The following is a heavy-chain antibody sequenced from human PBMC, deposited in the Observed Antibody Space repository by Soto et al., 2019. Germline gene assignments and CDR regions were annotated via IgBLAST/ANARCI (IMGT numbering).Heavy chain of an antibody. D-gene: IGHD3-9*01. V-gene: IGHV5-51*01. CDR2: IDPSDSDI. J-gene: IGHJ5*01. CDR1: GYSFASYR. CDR3: SGDYFDIFDF. Sequence: GESLKISCKGSGYSFASYRIAWVRQMPGKGLEWMGIIDPSDSDIRYSPSFQGQVTISADKSVSTAYLQWSSLKASDTAIYYCSGDYFDIFDFWGHGTLDIVSS.